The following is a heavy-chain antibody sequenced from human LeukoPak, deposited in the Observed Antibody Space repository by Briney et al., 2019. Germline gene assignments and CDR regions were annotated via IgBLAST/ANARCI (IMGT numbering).Heavy chain of an antibody. Sequence: GESLKISCKASGYRFITYWIGWVRQMPGKGLEWMGIIFPGDSDTIYSPSFQGQVTISADKSINTAYLHWSSLKASDTALYYCATSESQTQFDYWGQGTRVTVSS. V-gene: IGHV5-51*01. CDR1: GYRFITYW. J-gene: IGHJ4*02. CDR2: IFPGDSDT. D-gene: IGHD3-10*01. CDR3: ATSESQTQFDY.